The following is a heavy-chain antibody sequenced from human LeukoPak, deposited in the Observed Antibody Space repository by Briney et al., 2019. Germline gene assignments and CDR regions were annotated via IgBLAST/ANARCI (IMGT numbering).Heavy chain of an antibody. V-gene: IGHV4-59*01. D-gene: IGHD3-22*01. CDR3: ARVTGYMIEDYFDY. CDR2: IYYSGST. CDR1: AGSISSYY. Sequence: SESLSLTCTVSAGSISSYYWSWIRQPPGKGLEWIGYIYYSGSTNYNPSLKSRVTISVDTSKNQFSLRLSSVTAADTAVYYCARVTGYMIEDYFDYWGQGTLVTVSS. J-gene: IGHJ4*02.